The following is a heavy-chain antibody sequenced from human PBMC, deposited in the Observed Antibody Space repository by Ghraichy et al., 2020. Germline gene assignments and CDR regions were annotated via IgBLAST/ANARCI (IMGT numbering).Heavy chain of an antibody. Sequence: GGSLRLSCAASGFRFDDYWMSWVRQAPGKGLEWVGRIKSRINGGTADSAAPVKGRITISRDDSKNTLYLQMDRLKTEDTAVYYCTTGNTGEEYYWGQGTLVTVSS. CDR2: IKSRINGGTA. CDR1: GFRFDDYW. V-gene: IGHV3-15*01. D-gene: IGHD7-27*01. J-gene: IGHJ4*02. CDR3: TTGNTGEEYY.